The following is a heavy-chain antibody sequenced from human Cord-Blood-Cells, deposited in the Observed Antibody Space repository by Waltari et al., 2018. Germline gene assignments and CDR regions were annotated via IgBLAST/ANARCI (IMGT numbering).Heavy chain of an antibody. Sequence: QVQLQQWGAGLLKPSETLSLTCAVYGGSFSGYYWSWIRKPPGKGLEWIGEINHSGSTNYNPSLKSRVTISVDTSKNQFSLKLSSVTAADTAVYYCARGIPGDPHTNRYFDLWGRGTLVTVSS. V-gene: IGHV4-34*01. D-gene: IGHD7-27*01. CDR2: INHSGST. CDR1: GGSFSGYY. CDR3: ARGIPGDPHTNRYFDL. J-gene: IGHJ2*01.